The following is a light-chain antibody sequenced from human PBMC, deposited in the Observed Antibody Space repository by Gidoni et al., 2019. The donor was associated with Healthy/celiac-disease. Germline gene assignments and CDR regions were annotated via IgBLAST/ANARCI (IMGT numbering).Light chain of an antibody. CDR2: DAS. CDR1: QSVSSY. CDR3: QQRNT. J-gene: IGKJ2*01. V-gene: IGKV3-11*01. Sequence: EIVLTQSPATLSLSPGERATLSCRASQSVSSYLAWYQQKPGQAPRLLIYDASNRATGIPARFSGSGSGTDFTLTISSLEPEDFAVYYCQQRNTSXXXTKLEIK.